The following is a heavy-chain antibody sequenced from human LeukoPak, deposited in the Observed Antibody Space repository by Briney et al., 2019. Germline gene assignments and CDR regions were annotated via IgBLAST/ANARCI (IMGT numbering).Heavy chain of an antibody. D-gene: IGHD2-8*01. CDR3: ARVPGFVLMVYDSSTNWFDP. J-gene: IGHJ5*02. CDR1: GFTFSSYA. Sequence: PGGSLRLSCAASGFTFSSYAMHWVRQAPGKGLEWVAVISYDGSNKYYADSVKGRFTISRDNSKNTLYLQMNSLRAEDTAVYYCARVPGFVLMVYDSSTNWFDPWGQGTLVTVSS. V-gene: IGHV3-30*04. CDR2: ISYDGSNK.